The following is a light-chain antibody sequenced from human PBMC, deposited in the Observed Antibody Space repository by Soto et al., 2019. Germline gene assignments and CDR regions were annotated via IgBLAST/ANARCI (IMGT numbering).Light chain of an antibody. CDR2: EVS. CDR3: SSYTGSTTYVV. Sequence: QSALTQPASVSGSPGQSITISCTGTSSDVGYYNYVSWYQQHPGKGPKLMIYEVSNRPSGVSNRFSGSKSGNTASLTISGLQAEDDADYYCSSYTGSTTYVVFGGGTQLTVL. CDR1: SSDVGYYNY. J-gene: IGLJ2*01. V-gene: IGLV2-14*01.